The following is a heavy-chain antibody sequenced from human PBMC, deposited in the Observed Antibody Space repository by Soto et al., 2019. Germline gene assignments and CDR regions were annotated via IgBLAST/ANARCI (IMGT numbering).Heavy chain of an antibody. CDR1: GFTFSGYS. J-gene: IGHJ4*02. CDR3: ARGRANYYFDF. Sequence: GGSLRLSXKASGFTFSGYSMDWVRQAPGKGLEWIAYISGGGVPVYYADSVKGRFTISRDNAKNSLYLQLNHPRDEDTAIYYCARGRANYYFDFWGQGALVTVSS. CDR2: ISGGGVPV. D-gene: IGHD1-1*01. V-gene: IGHV3-48*02.